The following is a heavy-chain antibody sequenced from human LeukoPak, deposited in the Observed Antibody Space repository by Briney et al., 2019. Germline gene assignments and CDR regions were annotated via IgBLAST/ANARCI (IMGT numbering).Heavy chain of an antibody. CDR3: ARIRGASGWYYFDY. CDR1: GFTVNSNY. Sequence: PGGSLRLSCAASGFTVNSNYMSWVRQAPGRGLEWVSVLYTGGNTLYADSVKGRFNISRDNSKNTLYLQMNSLRAEDTAVYYCARIRGASGWYYFDYWGQGTLVTVSS. V-gene: IGHV3-53*01. D-gene: IGHD6-19*01. J-gene: IGHJ4*02. CDR2: LYTGGNT.